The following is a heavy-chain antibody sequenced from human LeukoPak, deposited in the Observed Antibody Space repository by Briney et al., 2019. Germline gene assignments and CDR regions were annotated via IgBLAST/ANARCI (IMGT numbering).Heavy chain of an antibody. CDR1: GGSISSYY. CDR3: ARHRWESPLSGWPDY. CDR2: IYYSGST. J-gene: IGHJ4*02. V-gene: IGHV4-59*08. Sequence: SETLSLTCTVSGGSISSYYWSWIRQPPGKGLEWIGYIYYSGSTNYNPSLKSRVTISVDTSKNQFSLKLSSVTAADTAVYYCARHRWESPLSGWPDYWGQGTLVTVSS. D-gene: IGHD6-19*01.